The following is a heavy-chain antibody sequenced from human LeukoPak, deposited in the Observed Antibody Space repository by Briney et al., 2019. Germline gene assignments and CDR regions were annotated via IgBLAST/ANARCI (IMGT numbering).Heavy chain of an antibody. V-gene: IGHV1-18*01. CDR1: GYTFTSYG. CDR3: TSLYYDSSGSTGRFDY. CDR2: ISAYNGNT. D-gene: IGHD3-22*01. Sequence: ASVKVSCKASGYTFTSYGISWVRQAPGQGLEWMGWISAYNGNTNYAQKLQGRVTMTTDTSTSTAYMELRSLRSDDTAVYYCTSLYYDSSGSTGRFDYWGQGTLVTVSS. J-gene: IGHJ4*02.